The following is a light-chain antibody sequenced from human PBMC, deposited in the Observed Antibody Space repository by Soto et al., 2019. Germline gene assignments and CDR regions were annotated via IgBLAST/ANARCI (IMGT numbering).Light chain of an antibody. CDR2: DAS. J-gene: IGKJ1*01. CDR3: QQYNSYSVT. CDR1: QSISSW. Sequence: DIQMTQSPPTLSASVGDRVTITCRASQSISSWLAWFQQKPGKAPKLLIYDASNLQSGVPSRFSGSGSGTEFXLTISSLQPDDFATYYCQQYNSYSVTFGQGTKVEIK. V-gene: IGKV1-5*01.